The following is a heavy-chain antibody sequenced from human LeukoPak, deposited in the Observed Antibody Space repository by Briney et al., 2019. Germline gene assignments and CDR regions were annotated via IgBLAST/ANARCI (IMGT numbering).Heavy chain of an antibody. Sequence: ASVKVSCKASGYTFTGYYMHWVRQAPGQGLEWMGWINPDSGGTNYAQKFQGRVTMTRDTSISTAYMELSRLRSDDTAVYYCARDLYDSSGYYFDYWGQGTLVTVSS. CDR3: ARDLYDSSGYYFDY. CDR2: INPDSGGT. CDR1: GYTFTGYY. J-gene: IGHJ4*02. D-gene: IGHD3-22*01. V-gene: IGHV1-2*02.